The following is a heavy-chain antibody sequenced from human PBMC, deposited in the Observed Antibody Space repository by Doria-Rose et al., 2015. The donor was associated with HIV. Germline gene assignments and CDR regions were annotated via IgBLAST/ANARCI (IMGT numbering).Heavy chain of an antibody. CDR2: IYFSGST. Sequence: GGSISSGGYYWSWIRQHPGKGLEWIGYIYFSGSTYFNPSLKSRVTISVDTPKNKFSLRLTSVTAADTAVYYCARVEDFYYMDVWGKGATVTVSS. J-gene: IGHJ6*03. CDR1: GGSISSGGYY. D-gene: IGHD3-3*01. CDR3: ARVEDFYYMDV. V-gene: IGHV4-31*02.